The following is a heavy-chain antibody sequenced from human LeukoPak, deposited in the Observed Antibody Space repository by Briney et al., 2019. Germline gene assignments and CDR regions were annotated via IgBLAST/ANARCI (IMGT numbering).Heavy chain of an antibody. V-gene: IGHV3-23*01. CDR1: GFTFSSYA. CDR3: VRGDYGDYTLFDY. Sequence: PAGGSLRLSCAASGFTFSSYAMSWVRQAPGKGLEWVSAISGSGGSTYYADSVKGRFTISRDNSKNTLYLQMNSLRAEDTAVYYCVRGDYGDYTLFDYWGQGTLVTVSS. J-gene: IGHJ4*02. D-gene: IGHD4-17*01. CDR2: ISGSGGST.